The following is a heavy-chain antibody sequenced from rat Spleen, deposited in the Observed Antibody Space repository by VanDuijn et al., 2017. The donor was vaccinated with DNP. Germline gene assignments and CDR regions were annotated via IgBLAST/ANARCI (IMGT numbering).Heavy chain of an antibody. CDR2: ITNTGYTT. Sequence: EVQLVESGGGPVQPGRSLKLSCVASGFTFNNYWMTWIRQAPGKGLEWVASITNTGYTTYSLDSVKGRFSLSRDNAKRTLYLKVNSLRSSDTATYYCTSNHHIRTAAPFDYWGPGTMFTRSS. D-gene: IGHD1-2*01. V-gene: IGHV5-31*01. CDR3: TSNHHIRTAAPFDY. J-gene: IGHJ1*01. CDR1: GFTFNNYW.